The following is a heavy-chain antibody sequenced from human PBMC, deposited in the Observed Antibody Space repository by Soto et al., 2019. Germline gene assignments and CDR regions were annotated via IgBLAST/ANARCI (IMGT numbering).Heavy chain of an antibody. D-gene: IGHD3-10*01. CDR3: ARGITMVRGVLLDAFDI. Sequence: GASVKVSCKASGYTFTGYYMHWVRQAPGQGLEWMGWINPNSGGTNYAQKFQGWVTMTRDTSISTAYMKLSRLRSDDTAVYYCARGITMVRGVLLDAFDIWGQGTMVTVS. CDR2: INPNSGGT. J-gene: IGHJ3*02. V-gene: IGHV1-2*04. CDR1: GYTFTGYY.